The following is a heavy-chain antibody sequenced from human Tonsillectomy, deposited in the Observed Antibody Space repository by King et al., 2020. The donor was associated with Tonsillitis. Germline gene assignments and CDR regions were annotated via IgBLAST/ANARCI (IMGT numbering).Heavy chain of an antibody. D-gene: IGHD3-16*01. CDR1: GLSFSTHS. Sequence: VQLVESGGGLVKPGGSLRLSCAASGLSFSTHSINWVRQAPGKGLEWVSCISSSSTFIYYADSVRGRFTISRDNAKKSLYLQMNSLRPEDTAVYYVARGGGGASKDAFDIWGQGTIVTVSS. V-gene: IGHV3-21*01. J-gene: IGHJ3*02. CDR3: ARGGGGASKDAFDI. CDR2: ISSSSTFI.